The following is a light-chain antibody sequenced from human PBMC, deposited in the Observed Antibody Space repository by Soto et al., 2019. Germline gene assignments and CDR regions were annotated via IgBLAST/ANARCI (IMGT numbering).Light chain of an antibody. CDR2: DAS. CDR1: QSVSSS. J-gene: IGKJ4*01. CDR3: LQHNEYPLA. Sequence: EIVLTQSPATLSLSPGERATLSCRASQSVSSSLAWYQQKPGQAPRLLIYDASNRATGIPIRFSGSGSGTDFTLTISSLDPEDFATYYCLQHNEYPLAFGGGTTVEI. V-gene: IGKV3-11*01.